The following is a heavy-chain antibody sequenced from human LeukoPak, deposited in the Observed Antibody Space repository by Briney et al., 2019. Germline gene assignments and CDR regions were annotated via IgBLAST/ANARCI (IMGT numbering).Heavy chain of an antibody. J-gene: IGHJ4*02. CDR2: ISSSSSYI. V-gene: IGHV3-21*01. CDR3: ARAPGGYDILTGQDY. D-gene: IGHD3-9*01. CDR1: GFTFSSYS. Sequence: PGGSLRLSCAASGFTFSSYSMNWVRQAPGKGLEWVSSISSSSSYIYYADSVKGRFTISRDNAKNSLYLQMNSLRAEDTAVYYCARAPGGYDILTGQDYWGQGTLVTVSS.